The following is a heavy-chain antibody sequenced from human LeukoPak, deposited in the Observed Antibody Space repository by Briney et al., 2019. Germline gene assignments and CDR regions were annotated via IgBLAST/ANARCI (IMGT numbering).Heavy chain of an antibody. D-gene: IGHD1-1*01. CDR3: VRDGNDGLNDWEY. Sequence: GGSLRLSCVASGFTFGKYCMSWVRQAPGEGLEWVANIKLDGSEKNYVDSVKGRFTISRDNAKNSLYLQMNSLKAGDTALYYCVRDGNDGLNDWEYWGQGALVTVSS. V-gene: IGHV3-7*03. J-gene: IGHJ1*01. CDR1: GFTFGKYC. CDR2: IKLDGSEK.